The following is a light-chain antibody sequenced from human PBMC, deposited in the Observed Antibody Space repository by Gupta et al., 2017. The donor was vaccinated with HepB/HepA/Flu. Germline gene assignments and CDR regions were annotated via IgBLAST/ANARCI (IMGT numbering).Light chain of an antibody. Sequence: DIQMTQSPSSLSASVGDRVTITCQANQDISNYLNWYQQKPGEAPKILIYDASNLGTGVPSRFSGSGCRTYFTFTISSRQPEDIATYYCQHYDNLPLYTFGQGTKVEIK. CDR3: QHYDNLPLYT. CDR2: DAS. CDR1: QDISNY. V-gene: IGKV1-33*01. J-gene: IGKJ2*01.